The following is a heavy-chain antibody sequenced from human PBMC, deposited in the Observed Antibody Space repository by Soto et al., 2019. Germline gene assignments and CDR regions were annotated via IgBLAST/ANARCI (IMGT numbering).Heavy chain of an antibody. J-gene: IGHJ3*02. Sequence: ASVKVSCKASGYTFTSYYMHWVRQAPGQGLEWMGIINPSGGSTSYAQKFQGRVTMTRDTSTSTVYMELSSLRSEDTAVYYCARASLYYYYRGVYPQNVDVFEMWGKGTM. CDR2: INPSGGST. CDR3: ARASLYYYYRGVYPQNVDVFEM. V-gene: IGHV1-46*01. D-gene: IGHD3-22*01. CDR1: GYTFTSYY.